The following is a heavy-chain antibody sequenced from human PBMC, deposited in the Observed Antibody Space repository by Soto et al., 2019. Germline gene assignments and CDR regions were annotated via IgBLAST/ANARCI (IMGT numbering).Heavy chain of an antibody. Sequence: GGSLRLSCSASGFTFSSYAMDWVRQAPGQGLEWLSAISTDGSRTFYADSVKGRFTISRDNSKNTLYLQMSSLRAEDTAVYYCVKDSFRAGVITVTLLSYWGQGTLVTVSS. D-gene: IGHD4-17*01. V-gene: IGHV3-64D*06. CDR2: ISTDGSRT. CDR1: GFTFSSYA. CDR3: VKDSFRAGVITVTLLSY. J-gene: IGHJ4*02.